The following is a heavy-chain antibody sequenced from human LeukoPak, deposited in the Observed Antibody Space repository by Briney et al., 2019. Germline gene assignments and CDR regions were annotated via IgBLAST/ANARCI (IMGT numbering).Heavy chain of an antibody. CDR2: IIPILGIA. Sequence: GASVKVSCKASGGTFSSYAISWVRQAPGQGLEWMGRIIPILGIANYAQKFQGRVTITADKSTSTAYMELSSLRSEDTAVYYCARGRGGYSQNDYWGQGTLVTVSS. CDR3: ARGRGGYSQNDY. D-gene: IGHD1-26*01. V-gene: IGHV1-69*04. CDR1: GGTFSSYA. J-gene: IGHJ4*02.